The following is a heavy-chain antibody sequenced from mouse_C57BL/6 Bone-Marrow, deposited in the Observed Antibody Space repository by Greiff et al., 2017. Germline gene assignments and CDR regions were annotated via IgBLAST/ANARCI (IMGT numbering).Heavy chain of an antibody. CDR3: ASPTMIKTRRYYFDY. CDR1: GYTFTDYY. J-gene: IGHJ2*01. V-gene: IGHV1-26*01. CDR2: INPNNGGT. Sequence: EVQLQQSGPELVKPGASVKISCKASGYTFTDYYMNWVKQSHGKSLEWIGDINPNNGGTSYNQKFKGKATLTVDKSSSTAYMELRSLTSEDSAVYYGASPTMIKTRRYYFDYWGQGTTRTVSS. D-gene: IGHD2-4*01.